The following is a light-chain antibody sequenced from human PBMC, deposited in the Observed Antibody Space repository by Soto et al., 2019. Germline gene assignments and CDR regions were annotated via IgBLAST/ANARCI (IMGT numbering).Light chain of an antibody. Sequence: QLVLTQSPSASASLGASVKLTCTLSSGHSSYAIAWHQQQPEKGPRYLMKLNSDGSHSKGDGIPDRFSGSSYGAERYLTISSLQSEDEADYYCQTWGTGIRGVFGGGTKVTVL. CDR3: QTWGTGIRGV. CDR1: SGHSSYA. V-gene: IGLV4-69*01. J-gene: IGLJ2*01. CDR2: LNSDGSH.